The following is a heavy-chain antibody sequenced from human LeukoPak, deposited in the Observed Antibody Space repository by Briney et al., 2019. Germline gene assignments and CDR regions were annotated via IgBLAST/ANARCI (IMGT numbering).Heavy chain of an antibody. CDR2: INHSGST. CDR1: GGSFSGYY. D-gene: IGHD4/OR15-4a*01. CDR3: ARGCPNALDYYYLDY. V-gene: IGHV4-34*01. Sequence: PSETLSLTCAVYGGSFSGYYWSWIRQPPGKGLEWVGEINHSGSTNYNPSLKSRVTISVDTSKNQFSLKLSSVTAADTAMYYCARGCPNALDYYYLDYWGQGNLVTVSS. J-gene: IGHJ4*02.